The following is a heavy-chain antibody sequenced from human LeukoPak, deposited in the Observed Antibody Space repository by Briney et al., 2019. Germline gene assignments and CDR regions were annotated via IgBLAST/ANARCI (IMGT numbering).Heavy chain of an antibody. CDR1: GFTFSSYA. J-gene: IGHJ4*02. CDR2: ISGSGGST. Sequence: QPGGSLRLSCAASGFTFSSYAMSWVRQAPGKGLEWVSAISGSGGSTYYADSVKGRFTISRDNSKNTLYLQMNSLRAEDTAVYYCAKAQYYYGSGSYYNYYYFDYWGQGTLVTVSS. D-gene: IGHD3-10*01. CDR3: AKAQYYYGSGSYYNYYYFDY. V-gene: IGHV3-23*01.